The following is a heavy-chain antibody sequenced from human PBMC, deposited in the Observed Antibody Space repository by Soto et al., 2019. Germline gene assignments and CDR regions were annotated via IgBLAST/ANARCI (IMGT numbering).Heavy chain of an antibody. Sequence: QVQLVQSGAEVKKPGASVKVSCKASGYTFTSYGISWVRQAPGQGLEWMGWISAYNGNTNYAQKLQGRVTMTTDPSTSTAYMELRSLRSDDTAVYYCARDYDFWSGYPSNWFDPWGQGTLVTVSS. V-gene: IGHV1-18*01. CDR3: ARDYDFWSGYPSNWFDP. J-gene: IGHJ5*02. CDR1: GYTFTSYG. D-gene: IGHD3-3*01. CDR2: ISAYNGNT.